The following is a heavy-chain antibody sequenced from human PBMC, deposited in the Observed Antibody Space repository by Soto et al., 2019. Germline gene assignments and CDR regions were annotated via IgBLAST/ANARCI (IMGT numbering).Heavy chain of an antibody. V-gene: IGHV4-59*11. CDR3: RRATWDSAY. CDR1: GGSISNHY. J-gene: IGHJ4*02. D-gene: IGHD5-12*01. CDR2: VYYNGNT. Sequence: QVQLQESGPGLVKPSETLSLTCSVSGGSISNHYCSWIRQPHEKGLEWIGYVYYNGNTNYNPTLKRRVTTSVDTYRHQISLRLTTATAAETAVYCGRRATWDSAYWGQGTLVTVSS.